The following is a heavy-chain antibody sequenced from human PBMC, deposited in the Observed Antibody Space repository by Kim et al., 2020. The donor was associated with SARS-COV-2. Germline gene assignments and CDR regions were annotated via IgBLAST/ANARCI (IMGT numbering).Heavy chain of an antibody. Sequence: EAGSNYSADSVKGHFTTSRDNANNMVYLQMNILRVDDTAIYYCPSFFEYWGQGALVTVSS. J-gene: IGHJ4*02. CDR3: PSFFEY. D-gene: IGHD3-3*01. V-gene: IGHV3-74*01. CDR2: EAGSN.